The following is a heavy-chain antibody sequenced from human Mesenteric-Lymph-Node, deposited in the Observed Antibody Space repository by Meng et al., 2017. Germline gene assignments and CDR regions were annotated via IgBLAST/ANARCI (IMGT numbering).Heavy chain of an antibody. CDR3: ARDSSGWGYFDY. D-gene: IGHD6-19*01. V-gene: IGHV3-23*01. CDR2: ISGSGGST. Sequence: GESLKISCAASGFTFSSYAMSWVRQAPGKGLEWVSAISGSGGSTYYADSVKGRFTISRDNSKNTLYLQMNSLRAEDTAVYYCARDSSGWGYFDYWGQGTLVTVSS. J-gene: IGHJ4*02. CDR1: GFTFSSYA.